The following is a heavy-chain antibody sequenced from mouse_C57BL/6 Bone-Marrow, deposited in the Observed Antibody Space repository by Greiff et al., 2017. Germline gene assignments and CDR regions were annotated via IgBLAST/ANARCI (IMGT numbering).Heavy chain of an antibody. CDR3: ARMKVYYYGSSYDY. V-gene: IGHV8-8*01. D-gene: IGHD1-1*01. J-gene: IGHJ2*01. CDR2: IWWDDDK. CDR1: GFSLSTFGMG. Sequence: QVTLKESGPGILQPSQTLSLTCSFSGFSLSTFGMGVGWIRQPSGKGMEWLAHIWWDDDKYYNPALQSRLTISKDTSKNQVFLKSANVDTAATATYYCARMKVYYYGSSYDYWGQATTLTVSS.